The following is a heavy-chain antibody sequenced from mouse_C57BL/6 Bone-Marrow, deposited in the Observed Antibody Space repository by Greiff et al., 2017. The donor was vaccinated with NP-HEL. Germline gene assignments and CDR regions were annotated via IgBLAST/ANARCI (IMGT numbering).Heavy chain of an antibody. CDR2: ISGGGGNT. D-gene: IGHD2-4*01. J-gene: IGHJ3*01. V-gene: IGHV5-9*01. CDR1: GFTFSSYT. CDR3: ARHEGLRQGFAY. Sequence: EVKVVESGGGLVKPGGSLKLSCAASGFTFSSYTMSWVRQTPEKRLEWVATISGGGGNTYYPDSVKGRFTISRDNAKNTLYLQMSSLRSEDTALYYCARHEGLRQGFAYWGQGTLVTVSA.